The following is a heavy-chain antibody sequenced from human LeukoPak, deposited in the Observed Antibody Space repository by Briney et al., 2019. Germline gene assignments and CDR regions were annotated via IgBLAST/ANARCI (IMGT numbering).Heavy chain of an antibody. J-gene: IGHJ4*02. D-gene: IGHD6-13*01. V-gene: IGHV1-69*01. CDR2: IIPIFGTA. CDR1: GGTFSSYA. CDR3: AREYSSPGPFDY. Sequence: EASVTVSCKASGGTFSSYAISWVRQAPGQGLEWMGGIIPIFGTANYAQKFQGRVTITADESTSTAYMELSSLRSEDTAVYYCAREYSSPGPFDYWGQGTLVTVSS.